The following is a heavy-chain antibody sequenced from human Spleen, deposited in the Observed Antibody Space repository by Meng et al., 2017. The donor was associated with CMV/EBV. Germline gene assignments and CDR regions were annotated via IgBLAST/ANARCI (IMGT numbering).Heavy chain of an antibody. CDR3: VRDLVGNRDS. V-gene: IGHV3-74*03. Sequence: EVQLVESGGGLVRPGGSLRLSCADSGFTFSDYWMHWVRQAPGEGPVWVSRINTDGTFTSYAESVRGRFTISRDNSKNTLYLQMNDLRAGDSGVYYCVRDLVGNRDSWGHGTLVTGSS. D-gene: IGHD1-14*01. CDR2: INTDGTFT. J-gene: IGHJ5*01. CDR1: GFTFSDYW.